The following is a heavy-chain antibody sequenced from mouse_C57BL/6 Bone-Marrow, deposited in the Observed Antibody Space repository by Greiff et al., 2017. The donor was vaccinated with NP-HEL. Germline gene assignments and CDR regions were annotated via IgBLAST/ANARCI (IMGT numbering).Heavy chain of an antibody. V-gene: IGHV3-6*01. D-gene: IGHD1-1*01. CDR1: GYSITSGYY. CDR2: ISYDGSN. CDR3: ARVDLYGSVAY. Sequence: EVKLMESGPGLVKPSQSLSLTCSVTGYSITSGYYWNWIRQFPGNKLEWMGYISYDGSNNYNPSLKNRISITRDTSKNQFFLKLNSVTTEDTATYYCARVDLYGSVAYWGQGTLVTVSA. J-gene: IGHJ3*01.